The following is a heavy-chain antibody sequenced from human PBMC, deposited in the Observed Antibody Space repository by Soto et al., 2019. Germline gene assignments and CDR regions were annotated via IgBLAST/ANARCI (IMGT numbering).Heavy chain of an antibody. CDR3: ARDLAVAGY. CDR1: GFTFSSYA. CDR2: ISYDGSNK. V-gene: IGHV3-30-3*01. D-gene: IGHD6-19*01. J-gene: IGHJ4*02. Sequence: QVQLVESGGGVVQPRRSLRLSCAASGFTFSSYAMHWVRQAPGKGLEWVAVISYDGSNKYYADSVKGRFTISRDNSKNTLYLQMNSLRAEDTAVYYCARDLAVAGYWGQGTLVTVSS.